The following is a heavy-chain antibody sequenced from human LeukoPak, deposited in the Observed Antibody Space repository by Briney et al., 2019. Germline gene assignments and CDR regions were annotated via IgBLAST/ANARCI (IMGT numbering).Heavy chain of an antibody. V-gene: IGHV1-2*02. D-gene: IGHD2-15*01. CDR1: GHTFTGYY. CDR2: INANSGDT. CDR3: ARGDIATHLDY. Sequence: ASVKVSCKASGHTFTGYYMHWVRQAPGQGLEWMGWINANSGDTNYAQKFQGRVTMTRDTSISTAYMELSRLRSDDTAVYYCARGDIATHLDYWGQGTLVTVSS. J-gene: IGHJ4*02.